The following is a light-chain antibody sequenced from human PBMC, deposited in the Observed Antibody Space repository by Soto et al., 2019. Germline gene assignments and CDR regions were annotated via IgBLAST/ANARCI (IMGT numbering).Light chain of an antibody. V-gene: IGKV3-15*01. CDR1: QSVSSY. J-gene: IGKJ5*01. CDR2: GAS. Sequence: EIVLTPSPATLSLSPGERATLSCRASQSVSSYLAWYQQKPGQAPRLLIYGASTRATGIPARFTGSGSGTEFTLTISSLQSEEFAVYYCQQYYDWPITFGQGTRREIK. CDR3: QQYYDWPIT.